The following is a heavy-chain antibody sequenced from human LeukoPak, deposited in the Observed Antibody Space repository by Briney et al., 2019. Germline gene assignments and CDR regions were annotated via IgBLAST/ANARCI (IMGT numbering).Heavy chain of an antibody. Sequence: ASVNVSCKASGYTFTSYGISWVRQAPGQGLEWMGWISAYNGNTNYAQKLQGRVTMTTDTSTSTAYMELRSLRSDDTAVYYCARDSEPAGYKAPEVFDYWGQGTLVTVSS. D-gene: IGHD1-14*01. J-gene: IGHJ4*02. CDR1: GYTFTSYG. CDR2: ISAYNGNT. V-gene: IGHV1-18*01. CDR3: ARDSEPAGYKAPEVFDY.